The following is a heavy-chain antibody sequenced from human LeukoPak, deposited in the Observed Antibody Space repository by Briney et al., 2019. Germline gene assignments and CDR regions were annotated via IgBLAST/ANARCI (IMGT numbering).Heavy chain of an antibody. Sequence: PSQTLSLTCTLSGGSISIGGYYWSWIRQHRGKGLEWFVYIYYSGSTYYNPSLKSRVTISVDTSKNQFSLKLSSVTAADTAVYYCARTGYDSVTTYVSSDIWGQGTMVTVSS. D-gene: IGHD4-17*01. CDR2: IYYSGST. CDR3: ARTGYDSVTTYVSSDI. J-gene: IGHJ3*02. CDR1: GGSISIGGYY. V-gene: IGHV4-31*03.